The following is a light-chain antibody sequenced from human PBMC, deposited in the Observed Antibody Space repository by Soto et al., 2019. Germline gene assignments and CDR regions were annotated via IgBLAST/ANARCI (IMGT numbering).Light chain of an antibody. Sequence: EIVLTQFPGTVSLSPGERATLSCRASQSVAKNYLAWYQQKPGQAPRLLIYGPSSRATGTPDRFSGSGSGTDFTLTISRLEPEDFAVYYCHQYASSPQTFGQGTKVEIK. V-gene: IGKV3-20*01. J-gene: IGKJ1*01. CDR1: QSVAKNY. CDR2: GPS. CDR3: HQYASSPQT.